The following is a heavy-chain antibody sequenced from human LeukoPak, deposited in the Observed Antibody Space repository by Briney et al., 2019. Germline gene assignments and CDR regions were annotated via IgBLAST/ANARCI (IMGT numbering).Heavy chain of an antibody. CDR3: ARDGYCSSTSCYASWFDP. Sequence: SQTLSLTCTVFGGSISSGSYYWSWIRQPAGKGLEWIGRIYTSGSTNYNPSLKSRVTMSVDTSKNQFSLKLSSVTAADTAVYYCARDGYCSSTSCYASWFDPWGQGTLVTVSS. J-gene: IGHJ5*02. CDR2: IYTSGST. D-gene: IGHD2-2*01. V-gene: IGHV4-61*02. CDR1: GGSISSGSYY.